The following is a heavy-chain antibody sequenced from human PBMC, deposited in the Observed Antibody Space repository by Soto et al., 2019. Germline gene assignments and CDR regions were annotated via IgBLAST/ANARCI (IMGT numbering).Heavy chain of an antibody. CDR3: ARDGFLEWPTRDAFDI. V-gene: IGHV3-33*01. Sequence: QVQLVESGGGVVQPGRSLRLSCAASGFTFSSYGMHWVRQAPGKGLEWVAVIWNDGSNKYYADSVKGRFTISRDNSKNTLYLQMNSLRAEDTAVYYCARDGFLEWPTRDAFDIWGQGTMVTVSS. J-gene: IGHJ3*02. CDR2: IWNDGSNK. CDR1: GFTFSSYG. D-gene: IGHD3-3*01.